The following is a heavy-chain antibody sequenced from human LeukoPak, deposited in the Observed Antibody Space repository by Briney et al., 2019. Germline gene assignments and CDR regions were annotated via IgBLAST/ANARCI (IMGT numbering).Heavy chain of an antibody. V-gene: IGHV3-23*01. CDR3: AKTRGQILTEVNWFDP. J-gene: IGHJ5*02. Sequence: GGSLRLSCAASGFTFSNYAMTWVRQAPGKGLEWVSAISGGGHSTYYADSVEGRFTISRDNSKNTLYLQMNSLRAEDTAVYYCAKTRGQILTEVNWFDPWGQGALVTVSS. CDR2: ISGGGHST. CDR1: GFTFSNYA. D-gene: IGHD3-10*01.